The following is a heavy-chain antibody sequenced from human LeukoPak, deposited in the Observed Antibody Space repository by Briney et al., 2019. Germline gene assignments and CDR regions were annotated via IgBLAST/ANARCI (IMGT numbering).Heavy chain of an antibody. CDR3: GREDCNNVRCYGASDA. CDR2: ISSNNNI. J-gene: IGHJ5*02. Sequence: GGSLRLSCVGSGFTFSSYAMNWVRQAPGKGLEWVSSISSNNNIYYADSVKGRFTISRDNAKNSLSLQMNSLRGEDTAVSYCGREDCNNVRCYGASDAWGQGTLVTVSS. D-gene: IGHD2-2*01. CDR1: GFTFSSYA. V-gene: IGHV3-69-1*01.